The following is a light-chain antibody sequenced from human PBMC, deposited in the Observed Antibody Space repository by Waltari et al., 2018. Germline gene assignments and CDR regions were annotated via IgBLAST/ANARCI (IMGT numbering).Light chain of an antibody. Sequence: SYVLTQPASVSVAPVQTATITCGGKSIGTKRCHWYRQRAGQTPVLVVYDDIKRPSGVPERFSGSNSGNTATLTITRVEDGDEADYYCQVWDSSSNHAVFGGGTKLTVL. V-gene: IGLV3-21*02. J-gene: IGLJ2*01. CDR1: SIGTKR. CDR2: DDI. CDR3: QVWDSSSNHAV.